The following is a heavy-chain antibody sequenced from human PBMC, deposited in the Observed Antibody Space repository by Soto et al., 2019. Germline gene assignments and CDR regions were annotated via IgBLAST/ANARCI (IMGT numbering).Heavy chain of an antibody. CDR3: ARGDRGAFDM. CDR2: IHSDGSST. CDR1: GFTFSYYW. D-gene: IGHD1-26*01. V-gene: IGHV3-74*03. Sequence: EVQLVESGGGLVQPGESLRLSCAASGFTFSYYWMHWVRQAPGKGQVWVSRIHSDGSSTTYADSVKGRFTISRDNARNTVYLQMNSLRVEDTAVYYCARGDRGAFDMWGQGTVVTVSS. J-gene: IGHJ3*02.